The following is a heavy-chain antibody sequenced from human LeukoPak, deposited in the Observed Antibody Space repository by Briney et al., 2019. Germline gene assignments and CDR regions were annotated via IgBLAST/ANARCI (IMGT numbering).Heavy chain of an antibody. CDR1: GFTFSSYE. J-gene: IGHJ4*02. Sequence: GGSLRLSCAASGFTFSSYEMNWVRQAPGKGLERVSYISSSGSTIYYADSVKGRFTISRDNAKNSLYLQMNSLRAEDTAVYYCARAGWYYYDSSGYHLAYWGQGTLVTVSS. CDR2: ISSSGSTI. V-gene: IGHV3-48*03. CDR3: ARAGWYYYDSSGYHLAY. D-gene: IGHD3-22*01.